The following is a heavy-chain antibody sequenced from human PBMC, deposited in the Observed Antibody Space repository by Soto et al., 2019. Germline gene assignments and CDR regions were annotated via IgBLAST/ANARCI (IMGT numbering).Heavy chain of an antibody. V-gene: IGHV4-31*03. J-gene: IGHJ5*02. D-gene: IGHD3-10*01. Sequence: SETQSLTYTVSDGSISSGGDYWSWISQHPGKGLEWIGYIYYSGSTYYNPSLKSRVTISVDTSKNQFSLKLSSVTAADTAVYYCASGRTYYGSGSYYNWFDPWGQGTLVHRLL. CDR2: IYYSGST. CDR3: ASGRTYYGSGSYYNWFDP. CDR1: DGSISSGGDY.